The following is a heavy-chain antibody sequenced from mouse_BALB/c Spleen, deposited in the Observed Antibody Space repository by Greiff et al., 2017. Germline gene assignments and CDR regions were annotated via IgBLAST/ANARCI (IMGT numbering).Heavy chain of an antibody. D-gene: IGHD2-2*01. Sequence: EVMLVESGPGLVKPSQSLSLTCTVTGYSITSDYAWNWIRQFPGNKLEWMGYISYSGSTSYNPSLKSRISITRDTSKNQFFLQLNSVTTEDTATYYCARWNGSWFAYWGQGTLVTVSA. CDR3: ARWNGSWFAY. CDR2: ISYSGST. V-gene: IGHV3-2*02. CDR1: GYSITSDYA. J-gene: IGHJ3*01.